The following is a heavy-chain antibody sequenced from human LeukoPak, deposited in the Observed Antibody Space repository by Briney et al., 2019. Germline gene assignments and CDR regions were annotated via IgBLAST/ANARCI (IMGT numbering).Heavy chain of an antibody. Sequence: PSETLSLTCAVYGGSFSGYYWSWIRQPPGKGLEWIGEINHSGSTNYNPSLKSRVTISVDKSKNQLSLKLSSVTAADTAVYYCARGIYGSGIYSYWGQGTLVTVSS. D-gene: IGHD3-10*01. V-gene: IGHV4-34*01. J-gene: IGHJ4*02. CDR1: GGSFSGYY. CDR2: INHSGST. CDR3: ARGIYGSGIYSY.